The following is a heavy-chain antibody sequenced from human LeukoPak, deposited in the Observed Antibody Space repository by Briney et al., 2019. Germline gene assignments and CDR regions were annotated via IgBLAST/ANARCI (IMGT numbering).Heavy chain of an antibody. V-gene: IGHV1-18*04. D-gene: IGHD4-17*01. CDR3: ARDSGYGDYVGNP. CDR2: ISTYNGNT. CDR1: GYTFTSYY. J-gene: IGHJ5*02. Sequence: ASVKVSCKASGYTFTSYYMHWVRQAPGQGLEWMGWISTYNGNTNYAQKLQDRVTMTTDTSTSTAYMEVRSLTSDDTAVYYCARDSGYGDYVGNPWGQGTLVTVSS.